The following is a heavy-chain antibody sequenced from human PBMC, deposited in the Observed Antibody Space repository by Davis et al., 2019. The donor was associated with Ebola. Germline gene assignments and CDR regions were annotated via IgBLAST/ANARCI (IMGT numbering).Heavy chain of an antibody. CDR2: ISAYNGNT. Sequence: ASVKVSCKASGYTFTSYGISWVRQAPGQGLEWMGWISAYNGNTNYAQKLQGRVTITADESTSTAYMELSSLRSEDTAVYYCARHRYGGADYWGQGTLVTVSS. V-gene: IGHV1-18*01. CDR3: ARHRYGGADY. D-gene: IGHD4-23*01. CDR1: GYTFTSYG. J-gene: IGHJ4*02.